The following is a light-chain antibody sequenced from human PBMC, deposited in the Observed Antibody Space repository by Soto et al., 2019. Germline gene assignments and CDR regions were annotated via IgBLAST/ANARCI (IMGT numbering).Light chain of an antibody. CDR1: QDIGNF. CDR3: QQLNNYPLT. Sequence: DIQLTQSPSFVSASVGDRVTITCRASQDIGNFLAWYQQKPGKAPKLLIYSASTLQSGVPSRFSGSGSAAEFSLTISSLQPEDFAAYFCQQLNNYPLTFGRGTKVEI. J-gene: IGKJ4*01. V-gene: IGKV1-9*01. CDR2: SAS.